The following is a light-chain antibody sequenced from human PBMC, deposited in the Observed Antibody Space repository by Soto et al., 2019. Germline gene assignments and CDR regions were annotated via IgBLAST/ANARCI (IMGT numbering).Light chain of an antibody. CDR1: QTVSSSY. J-gene: IGKJ4*01. V-gene: IGKV3-20*01. Sequence: EIVLTQSPGTLSLSPGERATLSCRASQTVSSSYLAWYQQKPGQAPRLLIYGAAIRATGIPDRFSGSGSGTDFTLTISRLEPEDFAVYYCQQYGSSPTTLGGGTKVEI. CDR3: QQYGSSPTT. CDR2: GAA.